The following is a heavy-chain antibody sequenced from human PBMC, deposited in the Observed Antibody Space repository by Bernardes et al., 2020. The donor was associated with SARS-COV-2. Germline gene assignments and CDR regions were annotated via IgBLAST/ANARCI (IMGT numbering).Heavy chain of an antibody. CDR1: GFTFDDYA. D-gene: IGHD6-13*01. V-gene: IGHV3-9*01. CDR2: ISWNSGSI. CDR3: AKDSSGGSWSAFDY. J-gene: IGHJ4*02. Sequence: GGSLRLSCAASGFTFDDYAMHWVRQAPGKGLEWVSGISWNSGSIGYADSVKGRFTISRDNAKNSLYLQMNSLRAEDTALYYCAKDSSGGSWSAFDYWGQGTLVTVSS.